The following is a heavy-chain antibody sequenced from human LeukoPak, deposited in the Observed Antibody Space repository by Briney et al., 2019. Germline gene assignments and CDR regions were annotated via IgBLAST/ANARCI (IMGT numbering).Heavy chain of an antibody. CDR3: ARGGRKVGATWGFDY. CDR1: GGTFSSYA. J-gene: IGHJ4*02. CDR2: IIPIFGTP. Sequence: SVKVSCKASGGTFSSYAISWVRQAPGQGLEWMGGIIPIFGTPNYAQKFQGRVTITADKSTSTAYMELSSLRSEDTAVYYCARGGRKVGATWGFDYWGQGTLVTVSS. D-gene: IGHD1-26*01. V-gene: IGHV1-69*06.